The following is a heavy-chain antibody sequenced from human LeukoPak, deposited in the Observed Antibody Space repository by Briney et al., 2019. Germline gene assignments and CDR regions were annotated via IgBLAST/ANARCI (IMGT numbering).Heavy chain of an antibody. Sequence: RGASVKVSCKASGYTFTGYYMHWVRQAPGQGLEWMGWINPNSGDTNYAQKFQGRVTMTRDTSISTAYMELSRLRSDDTAVYYCAPTYSGGWYYFDYWGQGTLVTVSS. D-gene: IGHD6-19*01. J-gene: IGHJ4*02. CDR3: APTYSGGWYYFDY. CDR1: GYTFTGYY. V-gene: IGHV1-2*02. CDR2: INPNSGDT.